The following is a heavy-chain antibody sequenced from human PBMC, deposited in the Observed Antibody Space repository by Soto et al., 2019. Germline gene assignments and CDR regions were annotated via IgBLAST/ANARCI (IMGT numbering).Heavy chain of an antibody. D-gene: IGHD6-19*01. CDR1: GGTFSSYT. CDR2: IIPILGIT. CDR3: ARVKASGWLNRFDP. J-gene: IGHJ5*02. V-gene: IGHV1-69*02. Sequence: SVKVSCKASGGTFSSYTISWVRQAPGQGLEWMGRIIPILGITNYAQKFQGRVTITADKSTSTAYMELSSLRSDDTAVYYCARVKASGWLNRFDPWGQGTLVTVSS.